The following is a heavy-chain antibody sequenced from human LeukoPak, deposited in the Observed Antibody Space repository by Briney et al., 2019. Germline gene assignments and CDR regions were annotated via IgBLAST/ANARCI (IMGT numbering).Heavy chain of an antibody. V-gene: IGHV4-39*01. CDR1: GGSITTSDFD. CDR2: ISSSGKA. D-gene: IGHD1-26*01. Sequence: LETLSLTCTVSGGSITTSDFDWAWIRQPPGQGFEWIATISSSGKAYYYPSLMSQVTISVDTSKNQFSLDVTSVTAADTGLFYCARFKGGTGFDYWGRGILVIVS. J-gene: IGHJ4*02. CDR3: ARFKGGTGFDY.